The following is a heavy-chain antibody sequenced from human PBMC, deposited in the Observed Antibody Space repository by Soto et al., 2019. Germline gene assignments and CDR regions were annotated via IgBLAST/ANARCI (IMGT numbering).Heavy chain of an antibody. V-gene: IGHV4-39*01. CDR3: ARLARDGGSVPDY. CDR2: IYYSGST. Sequence: QLQLQESGPGLVKPSETLSLTCTVSGGSISSSSYYWGWIRQPPGKGLEWIGSIYYSGSTYYNPSLEGRVPSSVDRSKAQFSLKLSSVTAADTAVYYCARLARDGGSVPDYWGQGTLVTVSS. D-gene: IGHD2-15*01. CDR1: GGSISSSSYY. J-gene: IGHJ4*02.